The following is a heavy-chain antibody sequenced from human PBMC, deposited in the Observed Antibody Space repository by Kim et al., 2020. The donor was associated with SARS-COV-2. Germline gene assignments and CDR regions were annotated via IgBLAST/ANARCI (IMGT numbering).Heavy chain of an antibody. CDR3: ARDNLDWSYYY. J-gene: IGHJ4*02. CDR2: INAGSGAT. V-gene: IGHV1-3*01. D-gene: IGHD3-9*01. Sequence: ASVKVSCKASGYTLTNYAIHWVRQAPGQSLEWMGWINAGSGATKYSQQFQGRVTITRDTSASTVYMELSSLRSDDTAVYYCARDNLDWSYYYWAQGPLVTAS. CDR1: GYTLTNYA.